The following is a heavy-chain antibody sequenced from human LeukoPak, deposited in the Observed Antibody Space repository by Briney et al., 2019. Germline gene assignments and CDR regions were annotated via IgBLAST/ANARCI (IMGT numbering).Heavy chain of an antibody. CDR2: INHSGST. V-gene: IGHV4-34*01. Sequence: PSETLSLTCAVYGGSFSGYYWSWIRQPPGKGLEWIGEINHSGSTNYNPSLKSRVTISVDTSKNQFSLKLSSVTAADTAVYYCARGKRTGYRGYYYYYYMDVRGKGTTVTVSS. J-gene: IGHJ6*03. CDR3: ARGKRTGYRGYYYYYYMDV. CDR1: GGSFSGYY. D-gene: IGHD3/OR15-3a*01.